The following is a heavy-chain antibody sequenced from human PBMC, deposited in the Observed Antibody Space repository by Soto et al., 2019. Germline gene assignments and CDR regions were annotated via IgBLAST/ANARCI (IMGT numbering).Heavy chain of an antibody. CDR2: IDPSDSYT. Sequence: RGESLKISCKGSGYSFTSYWISWVRQMPGKGLEWMGRIDPSDSYTNYSPSFQGHVTISADKSISTAYLQWSSLKASDTAMYYCARHLPTTWSNYYGMDVWGQGTTVTVSS. CDR3: ARHLPTTWSNYYGMDV. D-gene: IGHD4-4*01. V-gene: IGHV5-10-1*01. CDR1: GYSFTSYW. J-gene: IGHJ6*02.